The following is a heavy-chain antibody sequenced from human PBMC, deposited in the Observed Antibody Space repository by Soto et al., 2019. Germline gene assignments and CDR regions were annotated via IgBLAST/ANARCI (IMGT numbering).Heavy chain of an antibody. J-gene: IGHJ4*02. CDR3: ARDKITGLFDY. CDR1: GGSFSGYY. V-gene: IGHV4-34*01. D-gene: IGHD2-8*02. Sequence: QVQLQQWGAGLLKPSETLSLTCAVYGGSFSGYYWTWIRQPPGTGLEWIGEINHSGSTNYNPSLKXRLTLSXXTSKYQFSLKLTSVTAADTAVYYCARDKITGLFDYWGQGTLVTVSS. CDR2: INHSGST.